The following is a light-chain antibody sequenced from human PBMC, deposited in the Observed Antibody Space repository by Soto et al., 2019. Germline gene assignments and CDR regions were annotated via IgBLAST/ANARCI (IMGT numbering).Light chain of an antibody. CDR2: DAS. V-gene: IGKV1-5*01. Sequence: ILLSTSPSLLTAYVRKRVSSTCVASQSISSYLAWYQQKPGKAPKLLIYDASSMESGVPSRFSGSGAGTEFALTISSLQPDDFADYYCQQYKDYSPFTLGRGTKVDI. CDR3: QQYKDYSPFT. CDR1: QSISSY. J-gene: IGKJ4*01.